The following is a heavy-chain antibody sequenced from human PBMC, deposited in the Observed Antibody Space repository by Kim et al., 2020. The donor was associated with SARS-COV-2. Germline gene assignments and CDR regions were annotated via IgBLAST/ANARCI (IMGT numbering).Heavy chain of an antibody. D-gene: IGHD5-12*01. CDR3: ARDLMGGYALPYYFDY. CDR2: ISSSSSTI. CDR1: GFTFSSYS. Sequence: GGSLRLSCAASGFTFSSYSMNWVRQAPGKGLEWVSYISSSSSTIYYADSVKGRFTISRDNAKNSLYLQMNSLRDEDTAVYYCARDLMGGYALPYYFDYWGQGTLVTVSS. V-gene: IGHV3-48*02. J-gene: IGHJ4*02.